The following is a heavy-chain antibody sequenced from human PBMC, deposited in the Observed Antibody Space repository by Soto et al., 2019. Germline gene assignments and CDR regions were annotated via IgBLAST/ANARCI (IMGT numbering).Heavy chain of an antibody. CDR1: GGSISSYY. Sequence: SETLSLTCTVSGGSISSYYWSWIRQPPGKGLEWIGYIYYDGSTSYNPSLRSRVTISVDTSKNQFSLILSSVTSADTAVYYCARDQLSSGLYVWFDPWGQGTLVTVSS. CDR3: ARDQLSSGLYVWFDP. D-gene: IGHD6-25*01. CDR2: IYYDGST. J-gene: IGHJ5*02. V-gene: IGHV4-59*01.